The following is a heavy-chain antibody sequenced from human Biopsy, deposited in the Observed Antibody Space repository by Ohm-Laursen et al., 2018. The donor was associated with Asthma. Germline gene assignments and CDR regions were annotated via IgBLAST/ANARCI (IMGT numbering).Heavy chain of an antibody. CDR3: VRHQYSSSWSAFDY. V-gene: IGHV4-39*01. J-gene: IGHJ4*02. CDR1: GGTITSSSYY. D-gene: IGHD3-22*01. CDR2: MYHSGSP. Sequence: SETLSLTCTVSGGTITSSSYYWGWIRQPPGKGMEWIGSMYHSGSPYYHPSLKSRATISVNTSRNQLSLKMSSQTAADTAVYFCVRHQYSSSWSAFDYWGQGALVTVSS.